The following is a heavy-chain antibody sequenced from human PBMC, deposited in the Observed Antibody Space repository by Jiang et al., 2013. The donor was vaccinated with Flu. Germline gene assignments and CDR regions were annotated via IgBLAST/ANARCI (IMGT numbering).Heavy chain of an antibody. CDR1: GGSISSYY. D-gene: IGHD6-19*01. CDR2: IYYSGST. Sequence: GSGLVKPSETLSLTCTVSGGSISSYYWSWIRQPPGKGLEWIGYIYYSGSTNYNPSLKSRVTISVDTSKNQFSLKLSSVTAADTAVYYCARGEGDSSGWYYGDWGQGTLVTVSS. CDR3: ARGEGDSSGWYYGD. V-gene: IGHV4-59*01. J-gene: IGHJ4*02.